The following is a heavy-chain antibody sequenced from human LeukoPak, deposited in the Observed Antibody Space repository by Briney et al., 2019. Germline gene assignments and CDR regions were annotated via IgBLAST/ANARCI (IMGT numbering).Heavy chain of an antibody. Sequence: VASVTVSCTASRYTFTSYDINWVRQATGQGLEWMGWMNPNSGNTGYAQKFQGRVTMTRNTSISTAYMELSSLRSEDTAVYYCASSPRIYTMVRGVIMAIDYWGQGTLVTVSS. J-gene: IGHJ4*02. CDR3: ASSPRIYTMVRGVIMAIDY. V-gene: IGHV1-8*01. D-gene: IGHD3-10*01. CDR1: RYTFTSYD. CDR2: MNPNSGNT.